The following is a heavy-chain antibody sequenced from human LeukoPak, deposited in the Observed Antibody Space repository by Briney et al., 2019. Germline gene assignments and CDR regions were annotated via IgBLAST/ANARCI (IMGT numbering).Heavy chain of an antibody. J-gene: IGHJ4*02. CDR3: ARDRGGSGWYNLDY. V-gene: IGHV3-21*01. D-gene: IGHD6-19*01. Sequence: GGSLSFSCAASGFTFSSYSMNWVRQAPGKGLDRVSSISSSSSYIYYADSVKGRFTISRDNAKNSLYLQMNSLRAEDTAVYYCARDRGGSGWYNLDYWGQGTLVTVSS. CDR2: ISSSSSYI. CDR1: GFTFSSYS.